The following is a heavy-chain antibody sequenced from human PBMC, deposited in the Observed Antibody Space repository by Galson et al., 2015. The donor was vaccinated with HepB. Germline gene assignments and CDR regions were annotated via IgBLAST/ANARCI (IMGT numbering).Heavy chain of an antibody. Sequence: SLRLSCAASGFTFSTYSLNWVRQAPGKRLEWVSFISGASTTMYYADSVKGRFTISRDNARNSLYLQMNGLRADDTAVYYCARRNIYASKGTAYGMDVWGQGTTVTVSS. CDR3: ARRNIYASKGTAYGMDV. CDR2: ISGASTTM. J-gene: IGHJ6*02. CDR1: GFTFSTYS. V-gene: IGHV3-48*04. D-gene: IGHD2/OR15-2a*01.